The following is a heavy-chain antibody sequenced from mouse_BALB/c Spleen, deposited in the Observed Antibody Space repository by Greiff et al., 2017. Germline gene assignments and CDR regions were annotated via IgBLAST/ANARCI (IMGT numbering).Heavy chain of an antibody. D-gene: IGHD4-1*02. V-gene: IGHV5-12-2*01. CDR3: AQLGRGAMDY. CDR1: GFTFSSYT. CDR2: ISNGGGST. J-gene: IGHJ4*01. Sequence: EVQLVESGGGLVQPGGSLKLSCAASGFTFSSYTMSWVRQTPEKRLEWVAYISNGGGSTYYPDTVKGRFTISRDNAKNTLYLQMSSLKSEDTAMYYCAQLGRGAMDYWGQGTSVTVSS.